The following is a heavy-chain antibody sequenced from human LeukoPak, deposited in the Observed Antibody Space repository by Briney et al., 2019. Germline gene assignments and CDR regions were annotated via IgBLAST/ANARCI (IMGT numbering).Heavy chain of an antibody. Sequence: GGSLRLSCAASGFTFSSYWMSWVRQAPGKGLEWVANIKQDGSEKYYVDSVKGRFTISRDNAKNSLYLQMNRLRAEDTAVYYCARGGYCTKGVCYGTNWFDPWGQGTLVTVSS. J-gene: IGHJ5*02. V-gene: IGHV3-7*01. CDR2: IKQDGSEK. CDR3: ARGGYCTKGVCYGTNWFDP. D-gene: IGHD2-8*01. CDR1: GFTFSSYW.